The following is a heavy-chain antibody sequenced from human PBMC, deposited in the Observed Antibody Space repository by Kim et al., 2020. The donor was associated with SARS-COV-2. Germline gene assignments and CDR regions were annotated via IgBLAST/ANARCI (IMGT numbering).Heavy chain of an antibody. CDR2: ISGSGGST. J-gene: IGHJ4*02. CDR1: GFTFSSYA. CDR3: AKSPVRRYYYDSSGYYY. V-gene: IGHV3-23*01. Sequence: GGSLRLSCAASGFTFSSYAMSWVRQAPGKGLEWVSAISGSGGSTYYADSVKGRFTISRDNSKNTLYLQMNSLRAEDTAVYYCAKSPVRRYYYDSSGYYYWGQGTLVTVSS. D-gene: IGHD3-22*01.